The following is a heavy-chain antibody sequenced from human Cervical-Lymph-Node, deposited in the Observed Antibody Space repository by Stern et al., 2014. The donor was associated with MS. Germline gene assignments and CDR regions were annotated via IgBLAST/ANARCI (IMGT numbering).Heavy chain of an antibody. CDR1: GYNFTNYY. CDR3: ARSDYSNYKGLDY. Sequence: QVQLVESGAEVKKPGASVKVSCKASGYNFTNYYMHWLRQAPGQGLEWLGMINPNSDNTRYTQKFQGRVSMTRDVSTSTVYMELSSLRSEDTAIHYCARSDYSNYKGLDYWGQGTLVTVSS. V-gene: IGHV1-46*01. D-gene: IGHD4-11*01. CDR2: INPNSDNT. J-gene: IGHJ4*02.